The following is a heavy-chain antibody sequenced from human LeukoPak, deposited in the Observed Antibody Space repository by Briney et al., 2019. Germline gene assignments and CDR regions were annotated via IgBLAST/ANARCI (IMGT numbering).Heavy chain of an antibody. CDR1: GFTFDDYG. D-gene: IGHD1-1*01. CDR3: ARDHGAIALTNYLVY. V-gene: IGHV3-20*04. J-gene: IGHJ4*02. Sequence: GGSPRLSCAASGFTFDDYGMSWVRQAPGKGLEWVSNINRNGGNTAYADSVKGRFTISRDNAKNSLYLQMNSLRAEDTALYYCARDHGAIALTNYLVYWGQGTLVTVSS. CDR2: INRNGGNT.